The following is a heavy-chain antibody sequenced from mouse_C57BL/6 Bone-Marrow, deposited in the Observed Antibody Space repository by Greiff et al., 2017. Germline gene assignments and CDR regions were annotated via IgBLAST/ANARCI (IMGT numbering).Heavy chain of an antibody. D-gene: IGHD1-1*01. CDR3: ARRIHYYGSSSFAY. J-gene: IGHJ3*01. CDR2: IYPRSGNT. V-gene: IGHV1-81*01. Sequence: VKLVESGAELARPGASVKLSCKASGYTFTSYGISWVKQRTGQGLEWIGEIYPRSGNTYYNEKFKGKATLTADKSSSTAYMELRSLTSEDSAVYFCARRIHYYGSSSFAYWGQGTLVTVSA. CDR1: GYTFTSYG.